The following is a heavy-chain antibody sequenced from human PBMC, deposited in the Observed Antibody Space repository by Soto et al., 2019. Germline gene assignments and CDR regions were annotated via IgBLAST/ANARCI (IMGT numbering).Heavy chain of an antibody. V-gene: IGHV1-69*13. D-gene: IGHD3-22*01. CDR3: ARPTRYYYDSSGQSAWFDP. CDR1: GGTFSSYA. CDR2: IIPIFGTA. J-gene: IGHJ5*02. Sequence: SVKVSCKASGGTFSSYAISWLRQAPGQGLEWMGGIIPIFGTANYAQKFQGRVTITADESTSTAYMELSSLRSEDTAVYYCARPTRYYYDSSGQSAWFDPWGQGTLVTVSS.